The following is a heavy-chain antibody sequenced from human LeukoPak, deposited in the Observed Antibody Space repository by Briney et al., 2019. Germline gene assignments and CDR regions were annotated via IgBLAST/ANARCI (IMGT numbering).Heavy chain of an antibody. J-gene: IGHJ4*02. CDR2: ISSSNSYI. CDR3: ARDRTHYDILTGYHGTPDY. V-gene: IGHV3-21*01. CDR1: GFTFSSYS. D-gene: IGHD3-9*01. Sequence: GGSLRLSCAASGFTFSSYSMNWVRQAPGKGLEWVSSISSSNSYIYYADSVKGRFTISRDNAKNSLYLQMNSLRAEDTAVYYCARDRTHYDILTGYHGTPDYWGQGTLVTVSS.